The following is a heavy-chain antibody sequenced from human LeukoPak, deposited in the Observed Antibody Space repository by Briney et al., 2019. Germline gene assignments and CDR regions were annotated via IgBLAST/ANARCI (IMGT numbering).Heavy chain of an antibody. D-gene: IGHD2-15*01. CDR1: RYTFTGYY. CDR2: INPYNGNT. CDR3: ARDSGGRSSDY. J-gene: IGHJ4*02. Sequence: ASVKVSCKASRYTFTGYYMHSVRQAPGQGLEWMGWINPYNGNTNYAQKLQGRVTMTTDTCTSTVYMELRSLRSDDTAVYYCARDSGGRSSDYWGQGTLVTVSS. V-gene: IGHV1-18*04.